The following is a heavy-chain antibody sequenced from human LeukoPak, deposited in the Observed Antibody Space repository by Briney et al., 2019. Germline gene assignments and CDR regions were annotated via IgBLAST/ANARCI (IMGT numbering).Heavy chain of an antibody. D-gene: IGHD2-15*01. CDR2: INTNTGNP. CDR1: GYTFTSYA. V-gene: IGHV7-4-1*02. Sequence: ASVKVSCKASGYTFTSYAMNWVRQAPGQGLEWMGWINTNTGNPTYAQGFTGRFVFSLDTSVSTAYLQISSLKAEDTAVYYCARLEWFCSGGSCYPGWFDPWGQGTLVTVSS. J-gene: IGHJ5*02. CDR3: ARLEWFCSGGSCYPGWFDP.